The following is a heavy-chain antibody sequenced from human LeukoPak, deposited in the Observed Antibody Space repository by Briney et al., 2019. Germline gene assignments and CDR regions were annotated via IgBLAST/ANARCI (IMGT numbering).Heavy chain of an antibody. CDR3: ARDSSDWVDY. J-gene: IGHJ4*02. CDR2: INPNSGGT. V-gene: IGHV1-2*02. D-gene: IGHD3-22*01. CDR1: GYTFTGYY. Sequence: ASVKVSCKASGYTFTGYYMHWVRQAPGQGLEWMGWINPNSGGTSFAQKFQGRVTMTRDTSISTAYMELTRLRSDDTAVYYCARDSSDWVDYWGQGTLVTVSS.